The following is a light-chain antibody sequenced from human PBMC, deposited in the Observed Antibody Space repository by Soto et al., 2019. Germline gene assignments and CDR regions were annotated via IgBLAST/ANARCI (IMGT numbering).Light chain of an antibody. J-gene: IGKJ1*01. CDR3: VQDYGDLWR. CDR1: QSVSSN. V-gene: IGKV3-15*01. Sequence: IGMAPSPTNLAVSPGGRAPLSCRASQSVSSNFLAWYQEKPGQGPRLLIYAASNLYTGVPSRFSGSRSGTEFTLSMSSLQPKDFASYYCVQDYGDLWRFGHGTRVDIK. CDR2: AAS.